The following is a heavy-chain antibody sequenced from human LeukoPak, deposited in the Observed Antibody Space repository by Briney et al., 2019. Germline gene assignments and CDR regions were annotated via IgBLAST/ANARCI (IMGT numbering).Heavy chain of an antibody. CDR3: AKGLPGIAVAGTGDY. Sequence: GGSLRLSCAASGFTFSSYAMSWVRQAPGKGLELVSAISGSGGSTYYADSVKGRFTISRENSKNTLYLQMNSMRAEDTAVYYCAKGLPGIAVAGTGDYWGQGTLVTVSS. D-gene: IGHD6-19*01. CDR1: GFTFSSYA. V-gene: IGHV3-23*01. CDR2: ISGSGGST. J-gene: IGHJ4*02.